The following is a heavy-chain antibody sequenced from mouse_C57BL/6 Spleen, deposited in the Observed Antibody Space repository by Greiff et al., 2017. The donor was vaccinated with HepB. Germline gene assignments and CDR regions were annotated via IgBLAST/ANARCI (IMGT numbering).Heavy chain of an antibody. CDR3: AESGGYDYLYWDFDV. Sequence: QVQLQQSGAELVKPGASVKMSCKASGYTFTTYPIEWMKQNHGKSLEWIGNFHPYNDDTKYNEKFKGKSTLTVEKSSSTVYLELSRLTSDDSAVYYCAESGGYDYLYWDFDVWGTGTTVTVSS. D-gene: IGHD2-4*01. V-gene: IGHV1-47*01. J-gene: IGHJ1*03. CDR1: GYTFTTYP. CDR2: FHPYNDDT.